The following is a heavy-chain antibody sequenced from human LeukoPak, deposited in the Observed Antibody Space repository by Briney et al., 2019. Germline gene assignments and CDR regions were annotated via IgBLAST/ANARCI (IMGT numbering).Heavy chain of an antibody. CDR3: AKDGRFGELHHYYFDY. CDR2: IRYDGSNK. D-gene: IGHD3-10*01. V-gene: IGHV3-30*02. Sequence: GGSLRLSCAASGFTFSSYGMHWVRQAPGKGLEWVAFIRYDGSNKYYADSVKGRFTISRDSSKNTLYLQMNSLRAEDTAVYYCAKDGRFGELHHYYFDYWGQGTLVTVSS. CDR1: GFTFSSYG. J-gene: IGHJ4*02.